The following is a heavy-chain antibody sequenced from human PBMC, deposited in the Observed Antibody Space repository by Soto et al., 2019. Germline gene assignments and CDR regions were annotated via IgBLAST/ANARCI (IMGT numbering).Heavy chain of an antibody. CDR3: ARDPRYCSSTSGPNYYYYYGMDV. V-gene: IGHV3-21*01. Sequence: EVQLVESGGGLVKPGGSLRLSCAASGFTFSSYSMNWVRQAPGKGLEWVSSISSSSSYIYYADSVKGRFTISRDNAKNSLDLQMNGLRAEDTAEYYCARDPRYCSSTSGPNYYYYYGMDVWGQGTTVTGSS. CDR2: ISSSSSYI. CDR1: GFTFSSYS. D-gene: IGHD2-2*01. J-gene: IGHJ6*02.